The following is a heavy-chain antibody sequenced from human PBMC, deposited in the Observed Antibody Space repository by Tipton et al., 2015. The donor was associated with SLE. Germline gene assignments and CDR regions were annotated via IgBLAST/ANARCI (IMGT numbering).Heavy chain of an antibody. D-gene: IGHD2-21*02. J-gene: IGHJ4*02. Sequence: TLSLTCTVSGDAITNNNFYWDWVRQPPGKGLEWIGSIFHLGMTYYNPSLESRVTLPVDTSKNQFSLKLTSVTAADTAVYYCARQKTAVEITFDSWGQGALVTVSS. V-gene: IGHV4-39*01. CDR1: GDAITNNNFY. CDR3: ARQKTAVEITFDS. CDR2: IFHLGMT.